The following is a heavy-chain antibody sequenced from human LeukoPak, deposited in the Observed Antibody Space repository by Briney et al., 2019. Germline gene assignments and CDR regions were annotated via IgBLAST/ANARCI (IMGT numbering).Heavy chain of an antibody. D-gene: IGHD6-6*01. CDR2: IYYSGST. Sequence: SETLSLTCTVSGGSISSYYWSWIRQPPGKGLEWIGYIYYSGSTNYNPSLKSRVTISVDTSKNQFSLKLSSVTAADTAVYYCATESSFIAARRGFDPWGQGTLVTVSS. J-gene: IGHJ5*02. CDR1: GGSISSYY. CDR3: ATESSFIAARRGFDP. V-gene: IGHV4-59*01.